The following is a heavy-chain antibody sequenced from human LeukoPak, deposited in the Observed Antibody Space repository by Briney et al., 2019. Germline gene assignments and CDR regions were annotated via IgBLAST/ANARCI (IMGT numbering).Heavy chain of an antibody. V-gene: IGHV1-69*13. CDR2: IIPIFGTA. CDR1: GGTFSSYA. CDR3: ARDPQKVYCGGDCYPAFDI. J-gene: IGHJ3*02. D-gene: IGHD2-21*02. Sequence: ASVKVSCKAPGGTFSSYAISWVRQAPGQGLEWMEGIIPIFGTANYAQKFQGRVTITADESTSTAYMELSSLRSEDTAVYYCARDPQKVYCGGDCYPAFDIWGQGTMVTVSS.